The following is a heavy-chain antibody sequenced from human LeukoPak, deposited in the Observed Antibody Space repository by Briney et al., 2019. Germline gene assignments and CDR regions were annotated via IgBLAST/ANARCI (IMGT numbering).Heavy chain of an antibody. CDR1: GGSISSGGYY. Sequence: TSETLSLTCTVSGGSISSGGYYWSWIRQHPGKGLEWIGYIYYSGSTYYNPSLKSRVTISVDTSKNQFSLKLSSVTAADTAVYYCASSGYDMNWFDPWGQGTLVTVSS. V-gene: IGHV4-31*03. CDR2: IYYSGST. J-gene: IGHJ5*02. D-gene: IGHD5-12*01. CDR3: ASSGYDMNWFDP.